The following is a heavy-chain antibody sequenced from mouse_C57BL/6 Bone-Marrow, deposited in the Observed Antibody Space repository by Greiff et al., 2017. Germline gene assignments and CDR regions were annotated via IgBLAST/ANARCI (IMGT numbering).Heavy chain of an antibody. J-gene: IGHJ2*01. CDR1: GYTFTSYG. Sequence: VQLQQSGAELARPGASVKLPCKASGYTFTSYGISWVKQRTGQGLEWIGEIYPRSGNTYYNEKFKGKATLTADKSSSTAYMELRSLTSEDSAVYFCARPHYDYAFDYWGQGTTLTVSS. V-gene: IGHV1-81*01. CDR2: IYPRSGNT. CDR3: ARPHYDYAFDY. D-gene: IGHD2-4*01.